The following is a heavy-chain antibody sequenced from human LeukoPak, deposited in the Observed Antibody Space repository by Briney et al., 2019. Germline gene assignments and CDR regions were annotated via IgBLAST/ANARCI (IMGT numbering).Heavy chain of an antibody. CDR3: ARKRGYSLNYSPWFDP. V-gene: IGHV4-59*02. J-gene: IGHJ5*02. D-gene: IGHD5-18*01. Sequence: PSETLSLTCTVSGGSVSSYYWSWIRQPPGEGLEWIGYIYHSGSTYYNPSLKSRVTISVDRSKNQFSLKLSSVTAADTAVYYCARKRGYSLNYSPWFDPWGQGTLVTVSS. CDR2: IYHSGST. CDR1: GGSVSSYY.